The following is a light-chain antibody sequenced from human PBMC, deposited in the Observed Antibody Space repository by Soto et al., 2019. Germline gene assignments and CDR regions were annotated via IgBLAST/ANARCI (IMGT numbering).Light chain of an antibody. J-gene: IGKJ5*01. CDR2: GAS. CDR3: QQYGSSPFT. CDR1: QSVSSSY. Sequence: EIVLTQSPGTLSLSPGERVTFSCRASQSVSSSYLAWYQQKPGQAPRLLIYGASSRATGIPDRFSGSGSGTDFTLTISRLEPEDFAVYYCQQYGSSPFTFGQGTRLEIK. V-gene: IGKV3-20*01.